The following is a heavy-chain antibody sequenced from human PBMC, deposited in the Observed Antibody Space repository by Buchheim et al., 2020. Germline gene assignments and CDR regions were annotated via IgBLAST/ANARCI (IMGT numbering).Heavy chain of an antibody. CDR2: ISYDGSNK. CDR3: ARSLVIANKPIDY. V-gene: IGHV3-30*04. Sequence: QVQLVESGGGVVQPGRSLRLSCAASGFTFSSYAMHWVRQAPGKGLEWVAVISYDGSNKYYADSVKGRFTISRDNSKNTLHLQMNSLRAEDTAVYYCARSLVIANKPIDYWGQGTL. J-gene: IGHJ4*02. CDR1: GFTFSSYA. D-gene: IGHD2-21*01.